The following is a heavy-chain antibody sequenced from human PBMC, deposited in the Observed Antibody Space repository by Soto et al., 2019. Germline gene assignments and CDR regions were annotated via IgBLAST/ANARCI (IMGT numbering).Heavy chain of an antibody. CDR2: IIPILVIA. J-gene: IGHJ2*01. Sequence: QVQLVQSGAEVKKPGSSVKVTCKASGGTFSSYTISWVRQAPGQGLEWMGRIIPILVIANYAQKCQGRVTITADKPTSTASVDLSVLRSEDRAVYYWARASGHPVTTRRYWYFDLWGRGTLVTVSS. D-gene: IGHD4-17*01. CDR3: ARASGHPVTTRRYWYFDL. CDR1: GGTFSSYT. V-gene: IGHV1-69*02.